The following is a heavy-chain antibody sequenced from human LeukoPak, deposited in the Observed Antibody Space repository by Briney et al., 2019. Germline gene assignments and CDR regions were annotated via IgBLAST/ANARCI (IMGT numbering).Heavy chain of an antibody. V-gene: IGHV3-43*02. CDR1: GLTFGDYD. CDR2: ISGDGGST. D-gene: IGHD6-19*01. CDR3: AKDGYSGWTYNWFDP. J-gene: IGHJ5*02. Sequence: GESLRLSCAASGLTFGDYDMHWVRQAPGKGLEWVSLISGDGGSTYYADSVKGRFTISREYSKKSLYLQMNSLRTEDTALYYCAKDGYSGWTYNWFDPWGQGTLVTVSS.